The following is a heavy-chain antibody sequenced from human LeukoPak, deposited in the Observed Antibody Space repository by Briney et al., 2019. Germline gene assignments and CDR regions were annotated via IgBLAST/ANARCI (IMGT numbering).Heavy chain of an antibody. V-gene: IGHV3-21*01. J-gene: IGHJ4*02. D-gene: IGHD5-24*01. CDR2: ISGSGTYM. CDR1: EFTFNSYS. Sequence: GGSLRLSCAASEFTFNSYSMTWVRQAPGKGLEWVSSISGSGTYMYYADSVKGRFTISRDNAKNSLFLQMNSLRVEDTAVYYCAREGQLQDFDYWGQGTLVTVSS. CDR3: AREGQLQDFDY.